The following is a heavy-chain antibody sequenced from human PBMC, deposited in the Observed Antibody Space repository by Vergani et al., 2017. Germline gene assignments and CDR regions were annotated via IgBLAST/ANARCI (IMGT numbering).Heavy chain of an antibody. CDR2: IWYDGSNK. V-gene: IGHV3-33*01. D-gene: IGHD3-16*02. J-gene: IGHJ6*02. CDR3: ARLSYDYVWGSYRYSLDYYYGMDV. Sequence: QVQLVESGGGVVQPGRSLRLSCAASGFTFSSYGMHWVRQAPGKGLEWVAVIWYDGSNKYYADSVKGRFTISRDNSKNTPYLQMNSLRAEDTAVYYCARLSYDYVWGSYRYSLDYYYGMDVWGQGTTVTVSS. CDR1: GFTFSSYG.